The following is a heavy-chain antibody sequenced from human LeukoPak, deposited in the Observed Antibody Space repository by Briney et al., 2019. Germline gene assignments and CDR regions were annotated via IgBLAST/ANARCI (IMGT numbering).Heavy chain of an antibody. CDR2: ISYDGSYK. Sequence: GRSLRLSCAASGFSFSRYAMHWVRQAPGKGLEWVAVISYDGSYKDYADSVKGRFTISRDNSKNTLYLQMNSLRAEDTAVYYCASGITQGYWGQGTLVTVSS. D-gene: IGHD3-10*01. CDR3: ASGITQGY. V-gene: IGHV3-30*04. CDR1: GFSFSRYA. J-gene: IGHJ4*02.